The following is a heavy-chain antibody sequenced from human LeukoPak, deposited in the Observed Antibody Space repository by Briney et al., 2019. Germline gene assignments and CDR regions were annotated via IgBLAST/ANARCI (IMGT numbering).Heavy chain of an antibody. D-gene: IGHD3-10*01. CDR2: IYPGDSDT. V-gene: IGHV5-51*01. CDR1: GYSFTNYW. CDR3: ASAMLRGLITRFDY. J-gene: IGHJ4*02. Sequence: GASLQISCKGSGYSFTNYWIGWVRQLPGKGLEWMGIIYPGDSDTRYSPSFQGQVTISADKSISTAYLQWSSLKASDTAMYYCASAMLRGLITRFDYWGQGTLVTVSS.